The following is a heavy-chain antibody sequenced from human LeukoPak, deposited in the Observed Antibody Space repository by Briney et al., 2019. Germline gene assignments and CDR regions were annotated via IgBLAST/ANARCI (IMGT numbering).Heavy chain of an antibody. CDR2: INTNTGNP. CDR1: GYTFSTYA. V-gene: IGHV7-4-1*02. CDR3: ARGGYKGNLPPNYYYCYYMDV. J-gene: IGHJ6*03. Sequence: ASVKVSCKASGYTFSTYAMNWVRQAPGQGLEWMGWINTNTGNPTYAQGFTGRFVFSLDTSVSTAYLQISSLKAEDTAVYYCARGGYKGNLPPNYYYCYYMDVWGKGTTVTVSS. D-gene: IGHD5-18*01.